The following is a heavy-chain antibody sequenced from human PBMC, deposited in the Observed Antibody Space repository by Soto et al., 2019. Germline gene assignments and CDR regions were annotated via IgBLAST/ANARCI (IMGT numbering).Heavy chain of an antibody. J-gene: IGHJ6*02. CDR2: ISGSGGST. Sequence: EVQLLESGGGLAQPGGSLTLSCAASGFTFSSYAMSWVRQALGKGLEWVSAISGSGGSTHYADSVKGRFTVSRDNSKNTLYLQMNSLRAEDTAVYYCAKVGGEQLGHYYYYGMDVWGQGTTVTVSS. V-gene: IGHV3-23*01. CDR1: GFTFSSYA. CDR3: AKVGGEQLGHYYYYGMDV. D-gene: IGHD6-6*01.